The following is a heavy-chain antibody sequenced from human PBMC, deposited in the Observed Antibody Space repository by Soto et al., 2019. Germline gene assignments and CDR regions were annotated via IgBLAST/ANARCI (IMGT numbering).Heavy chain of an antibody. Sequence: QVPVVESGGGVVQPGRSLRLSCAASGFIFRRSGMHWVRQAPGKGLEWVAAISHDGSTKSYGDSVKGRFTISRDTSKNTLYLQMDSLSVEDTAVYYCAKDWINTWSFDYWGQGALVTVSS. V-gene: IGHV3-30*18. CDR2: ISHDGSTK. D-gene: IGHD2-2*03. CDR1: GFIFRRSG. CDR3: AKDWINTWSFDY. J-gene: IGHJ4*02.